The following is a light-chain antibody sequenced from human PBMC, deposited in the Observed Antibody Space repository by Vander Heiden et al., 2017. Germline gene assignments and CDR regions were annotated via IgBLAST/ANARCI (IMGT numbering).Light chain of an antibody. CDR3: QQDYSYPPT. J-gene: IGKJ3*01. Sequence: AIRMTQSPSSLSASTGDRVTITCRASQGISSYLAWYQQKPGKAPKLLIYAASTLQSGVPSRFSGSGSGTDFTLTISCLQSEDFATYYCQQDYSYPPTFGHGTKVDIK. CDR1: QGISSY. CDR2: AAS. V-gene: IGKV1-8*01.